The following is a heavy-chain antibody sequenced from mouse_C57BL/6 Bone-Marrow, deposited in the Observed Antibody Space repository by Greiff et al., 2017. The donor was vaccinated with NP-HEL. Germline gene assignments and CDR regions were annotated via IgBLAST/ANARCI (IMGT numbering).Heavy chain of an antibody. D-gene: IGHD3-3*01. Sequence: EVKVVESEGGLVQPGSSMKLSCTASGFTFSDYYMAWVRQVPEKGLEWVANINYDGSSTYYLDSLKSRFIISRDNAKNILYLQMSSLKSEDTATYYCARDRRAGTFDYWGQGTTLTVSS. CDR2: INYDGSST. V-gene: IGHV5-16*01. CDR1: GFTFSDYY. CDR3: ARDRRAGTFDY. J-gene: IGHJ2*01.